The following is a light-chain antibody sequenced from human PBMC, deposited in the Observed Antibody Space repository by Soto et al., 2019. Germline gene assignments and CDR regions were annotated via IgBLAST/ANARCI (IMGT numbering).Light chain of an antibody. CDR3: ATWDDSRGV. CDR2: RNN. CDR1: SSNIGSNY. V-gene: IGLV1-47*01. J-gene: IGLJ2*01. Sequence: QAVVTQPPSASGTPGQRVTISCSGSSSNIGSNYVFWYQQFPGTAPRLLIYRNNQRPSGVPDRFSGSKSGTSASLAISGLRSEDEADYYCATWDDSRGVFGGGTKVTVL.